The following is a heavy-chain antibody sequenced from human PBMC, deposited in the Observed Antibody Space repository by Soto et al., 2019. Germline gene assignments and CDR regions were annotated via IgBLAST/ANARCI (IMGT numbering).Heavy chain of an antibody. D-gene: IGHD7-27*01. J-gene: IGHJ6*02. Sequence: GASVTVSCKASGYTFTSYDISWVRQAPGQGLEWMGGIIPIFGTANYAQKFQGRVTITADESTSTAYMELSSLRSEDTAVYYCARGGPPGAYYYYGMDVWGQGTTVTVSS. CDR2: IIPIFGTA. V-gene: IGHV1-69*13. CDR3: ARGGPPGAYYYYGMDV. CDR1: GYTFTSYD.